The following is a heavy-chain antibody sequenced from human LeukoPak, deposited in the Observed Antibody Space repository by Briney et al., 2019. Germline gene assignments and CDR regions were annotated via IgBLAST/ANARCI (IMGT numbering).Heavy chain of an antibody. CDR1: GYTFTSYG. Sequence: ASVKVSCKASGYTFTSYGISWVRQAPGQGLEWMGWISAYNGNTNYAQKLQGRVTMTTDTSTSTAYMELRSLRSDDTAVYYCARVYRGPILRFLEWFTGLFDYWGQGTLVTVSS. CDR3: ARVYRGPILRFLEWFTGLFDY. V-gene: IGHV1-18*01. J-gene: IGHJ4*02. CDR2: ISAYNGNT. D-gene: IGHD3-3*01.